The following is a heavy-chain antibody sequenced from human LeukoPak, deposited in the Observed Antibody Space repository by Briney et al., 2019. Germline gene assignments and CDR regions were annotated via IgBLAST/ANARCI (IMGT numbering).Heavy chain of an antibody. CDR3: ARDSAECTGGYCYLVS. CDR1: GFTFSSDW. Sequence: GGSLRVSRAASGFTFSSDWMHWVRQAPGKGLVWVSRIKSDGSSTRYADSVKGRFTISRDNAKNTLYLQMNSLRVEDTAVYYCARDSAECTGGYCYLVSWGQGTLVTVTS. J-gene: IGHJ4*02. CDR2: IKSDGSST. D-gene: IGHD2-8*02. V-gene: IGHV3-74*01.